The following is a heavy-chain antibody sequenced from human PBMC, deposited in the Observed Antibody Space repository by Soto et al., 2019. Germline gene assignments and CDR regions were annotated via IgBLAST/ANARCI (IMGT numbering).Heavy chain of an antibody. Sequence: SETLSLTCTVSGGSISGYYWNWIRQSPGKGLEWIGLIYYNGNTNYNPSLKSRVTMTVDTSKNQFSLRLTSLTAADTAVYYCTRSEQWRRNGTDVWGQGTTVTVSS. CDR1: GGSISGYY. D-gene: IGHD6-19*01. V-gene: IGHV4-59*01. CDR2: IYYNGNT. CDR3: TRSEQWRRNGTDV. J-gene: IGHJ6*02.